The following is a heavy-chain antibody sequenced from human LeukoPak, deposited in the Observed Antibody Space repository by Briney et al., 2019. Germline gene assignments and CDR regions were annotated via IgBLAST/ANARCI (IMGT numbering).Heavy chain of an antibody. J-gene: IGHJ5*02. V-gene: IGHV4-59*08. CDR2: IYYSGST. Sequence: SETLSLTCTVSAGSMSGHYWSWIRQPPGKGLEWVGYIYYSGSTIYNPSLKSRVPISVDTSKKQLSLKLSSVTAADTAVYYCARHSFSSSWYGTFDTWGQGSLVTVSS. D-gene: IGHD6-13*01. CDR1: AGSMSGHY. CDR3: ARHSFSSSWYGTFDT.